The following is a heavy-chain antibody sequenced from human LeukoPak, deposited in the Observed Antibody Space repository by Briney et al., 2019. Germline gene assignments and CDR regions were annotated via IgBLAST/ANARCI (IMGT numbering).Heavy chain of an antibody. V-gene: IGHV4-59*08. CDR3: ARRHKFDFWSGYYQTANDAFDI. CDR2: IYYSRST. CDR1: GGFISSYY. Sequence: SETLSLTCTVSGGFISSYYWNWIRQPPGKGLEWLGYIYYSRSTNYNPSLKSRATISVDTSKSHLSLKMSSVTAADTAVYYCARRHKFDFWSGYYQTANDAFDIWGQGTMVTVSS. D-gene: IGHD3-3*01. J-gene: IGHJ3*02.